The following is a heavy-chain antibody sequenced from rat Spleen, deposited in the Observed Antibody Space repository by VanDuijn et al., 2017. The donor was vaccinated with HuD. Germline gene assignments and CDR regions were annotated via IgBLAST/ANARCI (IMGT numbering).Heavy chain of an antibody. CDR1: GFTFTDFY. CDR2: ISPSGGST. D-gene: IGHD1-11*01. Sequence: EVQLVESGGGLVQPGRSLKLSCAASGFTFTDFYMAWVRQAPTKGLEWVASISPSGGSTYYRDSTKGRFTVSRDNAKSSLYLQMDSLRSEDTATYYCARRHYGYTDYFDYWGQGVMVPVSS. CDR3: ARRHYGYTDYFDY. V-gene: IGHV5-25*01. J-gene: IGHJ2*01.